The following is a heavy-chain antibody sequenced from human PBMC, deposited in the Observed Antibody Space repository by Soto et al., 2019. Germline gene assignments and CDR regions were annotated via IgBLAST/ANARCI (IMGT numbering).Heavy chain of an antibody. CDR2: IYYSGST. CDR3: AIQDCSGGSCYPVWFDP. CDR1: GGSVSSGSYY. V-gene: IGHV4-61*01. J-gene: IGHJ5*02. Sequence: SETLSLTCTVSGGSVSSGSYYWSWIRQPPGKGLEWIGYIYYSGSTNYNPSLKSRVTISVDTSKNQFSLKLSSVTAADTAVYYCAIQDCSGGSCYPVWFDPWGQGTLVTVSS. D-gene: IGHD2-15*01.